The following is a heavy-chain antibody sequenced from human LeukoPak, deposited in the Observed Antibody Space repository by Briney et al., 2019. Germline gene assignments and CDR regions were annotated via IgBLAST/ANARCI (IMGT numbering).Heavy chain of an antibody. D-gene: IGHD6-13*01. J-gene: IGHJ4*02. CDR2: ISSSSSYI. V-gene: IGHV3-21*01. Sequence: KSGGSLRLSCAASGFTFSSYSMNWVRQAPGKGLEWVSSISSSSSYIYYADSVKGRFTISRDNAKNSLYLQMNSLRAEDTAMYYCARPPTAAAAAPFDYWGQGTLVTVSS. CDR3: ARPPTAAAAAPFDY. CDR1: GFTFSSYS.